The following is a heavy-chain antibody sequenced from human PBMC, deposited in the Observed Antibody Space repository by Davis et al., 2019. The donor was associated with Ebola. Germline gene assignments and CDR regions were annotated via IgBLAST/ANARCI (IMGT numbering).Heavy chain of an antibody. CDR2: ISWNSGNI. V-gene: IGHV3-9*01. CDR1: GFTFKDYA. D-gene: IGHD3-16*02. J-gene: IGHJ4*02. CDR3: AILNGGGGAIIFDY. Sequence: GGSLRLSCAASGFTFKDYAMHWVRQAPGKGLEWVSGISWNSGNIGYADSVKGRFTISRDNAKNSLYLQMNSLRAEYTALYYCAILNGGGGAIIFDYWGQGTLVTVSS.